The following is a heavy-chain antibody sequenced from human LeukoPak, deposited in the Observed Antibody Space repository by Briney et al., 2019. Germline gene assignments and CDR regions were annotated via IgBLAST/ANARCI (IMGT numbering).Heavy chain of an antibody. CDR2: IRYDGSNK. Sequence: PGGSLRLSCAASGFTFSSYGMHWVRQAPGKGLEWVAFIRYDGSNKYYADSVKGRFTISRDNSKNTLYLQMNSLRAEDTAVYYCAKAARRPVYNDYYYIAVWGKGTTVRVSS. CDR3: AKAARRPVYNDYYYIAV. CDR1: GFTFSSYG. V-gene: IGHV3-30*02. J-gene: IGHJ6*03.